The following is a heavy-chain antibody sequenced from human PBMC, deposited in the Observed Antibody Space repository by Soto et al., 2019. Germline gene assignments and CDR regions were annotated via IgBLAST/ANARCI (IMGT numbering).Heavy chain of an antibody. CDR1: GFTFSSHA. J-gene: IGHJ5*02. Sequence: VQLVESGGGVVQPGRSLRLSCAASGFTFSSHAMHWVRQAPGKGLEWVALISYDGSSKYYADSVRGRFTISRDNSKNTLYLQLNSLRTEDTAIYYCARVFITLIALNWLDPWGQGTLVSVSS. CDR2: ISYDGSSK. D-gene: IGHD3-22*01. CDR3: ARVFITLIALNWLDP. V-gene: IGHV3-30-3*01.